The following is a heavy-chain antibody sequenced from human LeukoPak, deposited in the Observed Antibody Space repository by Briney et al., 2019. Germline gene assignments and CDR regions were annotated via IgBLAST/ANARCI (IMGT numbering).Heavy chain of an antibody. Sequence: GGSLRLSCAASGFTFTSYWMTWVRQAPGKGLEWVANIKRDGSQKHYVDSVWGRFNISRDNAKSLLYLQLTSLRAEDTAVYYCARDVTYYDSSYYYDAFDLWGQGTMVTVSS. D-gene: IGHD3-22*01. J-gene: IGHJ3*01. CDR1: GFTFTSYW. CDR2: IKRDGSQK. CDR3: ARDVTYYDSSYYYDAFDL. V-gene: IGHV3-7*01.